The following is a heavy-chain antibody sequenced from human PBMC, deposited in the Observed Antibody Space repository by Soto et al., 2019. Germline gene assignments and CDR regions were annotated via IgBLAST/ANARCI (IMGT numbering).Heavy chain of an antibody. D-gene: IGHD1-7*01. Sequence: QVQLVQSGAEVKKPGASVKVSCKASGYTFTSYGISWVRQAPGQGLEWMGWISAYNGNTNYAQKLQGRVTLTTDTSTSTAYMELRSLRSDDTAVYYCARDLAWNYVHYYYGMDVWGQGTTVTVSS. CDR3: ARDLAWNYVHYYYGMDV. CDR2: ISAYNGNT. CDR1: GYTFTSYG. V-gene: IGHV1-18*04. J-gene: IGHJ6*02.